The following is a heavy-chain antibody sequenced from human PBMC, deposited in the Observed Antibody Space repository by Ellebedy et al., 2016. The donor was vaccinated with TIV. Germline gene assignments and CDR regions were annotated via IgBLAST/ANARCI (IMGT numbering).Heavy chain of an antibody. J-gene: IGHJ4*02. CDR3: ARGTTGWFGVDY. V-gene: IGHV3-30-3*01. CDR1: GFTFSDYS. D-gene: IGHD3-10*01. CDR2: CGRDY. Sequence: GESLKISCVTSGFTFSDYSMHWVRQAPGKGLEWVAVCGRDYYYANSVKGRFSISRDTSQNSLYLQMNRLRSEDTAVYYCARGTTGWFGVDYWGQGTLVTVSS.